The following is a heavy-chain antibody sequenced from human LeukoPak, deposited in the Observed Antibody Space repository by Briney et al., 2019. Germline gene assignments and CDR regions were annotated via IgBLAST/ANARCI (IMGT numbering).Heavy chain of an antibody. V-gene: IGHV3-30*02. CDR3: AKNLGYCSSTSCYYGNAFDI. D-gene: IGHD2-2*01. J-gene: IGHJ3*02. CDR2: IRYDGSNK. CDR1: GFTFSSYG. Sequence: PGGSLRLSCAASGFTFSSYGMHWVRQAPGKGLEWVAFIRYDGSNKYYADSVKGRFTISRDNSKNTLYLQMNSLRAEDTAVYYCAKNLGYCSSTSCYYGNAFDIWGQGTMVTVSS.